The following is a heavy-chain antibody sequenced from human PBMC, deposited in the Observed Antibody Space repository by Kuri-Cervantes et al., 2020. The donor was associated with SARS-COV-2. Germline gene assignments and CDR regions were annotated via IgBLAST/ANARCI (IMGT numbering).Heavy chain of an antibody. CDR2: IWYDGSNK. V-gene: IGHV3-33*08. CDR3: ARDGTDYGDYGPYYYYGMDV. D-gene: IGHD4-17*01. J-gene: IGHJ6*02. CDR1: GFTFSSYG. Sequence: LSLTCAASGFTFSSYGMHWVRQAPGKGLEWVAVIWYDGSNKYYADSVKGRFTISRDNSKNTLYLQMNSLRAEDTAVYYCARDGTDYGDYGPYYYYGMDVWGQGTTVTVSS.